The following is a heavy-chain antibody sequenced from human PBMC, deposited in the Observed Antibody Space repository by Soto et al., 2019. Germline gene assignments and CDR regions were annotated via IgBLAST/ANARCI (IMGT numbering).Heavy chain of an antibody. CDR2: IKQDGSEN. D-gene: IGHD3-22*01. Sequence: GGSLRLSCEASGFTFRMYWMTWVRQAPGKGLEWVANIKQDGSENSYVDSVKGRFTISRDNAKNSVYLQMNSLRAEDTAVYYCAKNPGYYYDSTGYHFDYWGQGTLVTVSS. V-gene: IGHV3-7*03. CDR1: GFTFRMYW. J-gene: IGHJ4*02. CDR3: AKNPGYYYDSTGYHFDY.